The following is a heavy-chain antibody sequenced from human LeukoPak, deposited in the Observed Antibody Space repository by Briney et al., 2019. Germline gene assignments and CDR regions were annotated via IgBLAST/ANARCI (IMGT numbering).Heavy chain of an antibody. CDR1: GYTFTSYD. J-gene: IGHJ4*02. D-gene: IGHD2-2*01. CDR2: IIPIYGTA. CDR3: ARVKVGRFDY. V-gene: IGHV1-69*06. Sequence: RGASVKVSCKASGYTFTSYDINWVRQAPGQGLEWMGGIIPIYGTANYAQKFQGRVTITADRSTSIAYMELSSLRFEDTAVYYCARVKVGRFDYWGQGTLVTVSS.